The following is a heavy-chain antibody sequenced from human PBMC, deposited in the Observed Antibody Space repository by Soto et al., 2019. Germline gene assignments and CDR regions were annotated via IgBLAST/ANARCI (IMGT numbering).Heavy chain of an antibody. CDR2: TRQDGGEK. V-gene: IGHV3-7*05. J-gene: IGHJ6*03. Sequence: PGGSLRLSCAASGFIFGDYWMSWIRQAPGKGLERVANTRQDGGEKNFVDSVKGRFIISRDNAKNLLYLQMNSLRAEDTAVYYCAKDQGSTSCYAWFCDMDVWGKGTTVTVSS. CDR1: GFIFGDYW. D-gene: IGHD2-2*01. CDR3: AKDQGSTSCYAWFCDMDV.